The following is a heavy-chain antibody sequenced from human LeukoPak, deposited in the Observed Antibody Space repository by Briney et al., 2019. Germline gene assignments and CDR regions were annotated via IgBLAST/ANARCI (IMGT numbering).Heavy chain of an antibody. J-gene: IGHJ3*01. CDR1: GGSISSYY. CDR3: ARPAEAAEGRAFDF. CDR2: IYNSGSTNYNPSFTT. V-gene: IGHV4-59*01. D-gene: IGHD6-19*01. Sequence: SETLSLTCSVSGGSISSYYWSWIRQPPGKGLEWIGYIYNSGSTNYNPSFTTNYNPSFKTRVTMSVDTSKNQFSLKLSSVTAADTAVYYCARPAEAAEGRAFDFWGQGTMVTVSS.